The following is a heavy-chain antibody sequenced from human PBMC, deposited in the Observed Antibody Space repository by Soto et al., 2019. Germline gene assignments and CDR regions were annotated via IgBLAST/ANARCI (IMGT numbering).Heavy chain of an antibody. CDR3: ARAAGYGDYESIFDD. CDR1: GYTFTGYY. CDR2: INPNSGGT. V-gene: IGHV1-2*04. J-gene: IGHJ4*02. Sequence: ASVKVSCKASGYTFTGYYMHWVRQAPGQGLEWMRWINPNSGGTNYAQKFQGWVTMTRDTSISTAYMELSRLRSDDTAVYYCARAAGYGDYESIFDDWGKGTLVTVSS. D-gene: IGHD4-17*01.